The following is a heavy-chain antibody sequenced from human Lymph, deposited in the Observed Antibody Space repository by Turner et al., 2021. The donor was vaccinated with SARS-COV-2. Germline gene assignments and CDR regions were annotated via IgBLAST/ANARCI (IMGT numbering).Heavy chain of an antibody. CDR3: TRGETIAAHYDY. V-gene: IGHV1-69*01. CDR1: GGTLSTYT. J-gene: IGHJ4*02. Sequence: QVQQVQPGAGVKKPGSLVKVSCKASGGTLSTYTISWVRQAPGQGLEWMGGIIPIFGTANYAQKFQGRVTITADESTSTAYMELSSLRSEDTAVYYCTRGETIAAHYDYWGQGTLVTVSS. CDR2: IIPIFGTA. D-gene: IGHD6-6*01.